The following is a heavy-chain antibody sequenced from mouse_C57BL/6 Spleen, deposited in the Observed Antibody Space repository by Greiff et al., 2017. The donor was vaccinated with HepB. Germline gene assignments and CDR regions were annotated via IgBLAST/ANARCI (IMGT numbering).Heavy chain of an antibody. CDR1: GYTFTSYW. V-gene: IGHV1-61*01. J-gene: IGHJ2*01. Sequence: QVQLQQPGAELVRPGSSVKLSCKASGYTFTSYWMDWVKQRPGQGLEWIGNIYPSDSETHYNQKFKDKATLTVDKSSSTAYMQLSSLTSEDSAVYCCAREGVATHFDYWGQGTTLTVSS. CDR3: AREGVATHFDY. CDR2: IYPSDSET. D-gene: IGHD1-1*02.